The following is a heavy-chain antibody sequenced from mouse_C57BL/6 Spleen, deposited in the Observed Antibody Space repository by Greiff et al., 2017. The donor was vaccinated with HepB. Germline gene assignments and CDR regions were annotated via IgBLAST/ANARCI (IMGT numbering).Heavy chain of an antibody. D-gene: IGHD1-1*01. V-gene: IGHV1-52*01. Sequence: QVQLQQPGAELVRPGSSVKLSCKASGYTFTSYWMHWVKQRPIQGLEWIGNIDPSDSETHYNQKFKDKATLTVDKSFSTAYMQLSSLTSEDSAVYYCARSATVVAHWYFDVWGTGTTVTVSS. CDR3: ARSATVVAHWYFDV. J-gene: IGHJ1*03. CDR1: GYTFTSYW. CDR2: IDPSDSET.